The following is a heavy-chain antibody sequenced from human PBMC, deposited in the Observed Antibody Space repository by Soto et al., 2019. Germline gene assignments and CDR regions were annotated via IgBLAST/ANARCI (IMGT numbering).Heavy chain of an antibody. D-gene: IGHD2-2*01. CDR3: VKSEVQLPDYYYYMDV. J-gene: IGHJ6*03. CDR2: TRNKGKSYTT. Sequence: PGGSLRLSCAASGSILSDHYMDWARQAPGKGLEWVGRTRNKGKSYTTEYAASVEGRFTISRDESKNSLYLQMNSLKTEDTAVYYCVKSEVQLPDYYYYMDVWGTRTTVTVSS. V-gene: IGHV3-72*01. CDR1: GSILSDHY.